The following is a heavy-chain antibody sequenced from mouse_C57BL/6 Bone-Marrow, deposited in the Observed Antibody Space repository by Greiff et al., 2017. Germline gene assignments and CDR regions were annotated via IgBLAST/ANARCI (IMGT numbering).Heavy chain of an antibody. CDR1: GYTFTSYW. J-gene: IGHJ4*01. V-gene: IGHV1-55*01. Sequence: QVQLQQPGAELVKPGASVKMSCKASGYTFTSYWITWVKQRPGQGLEWIGDIYPGSGSTNYNEKFKSKATLTVDTSSSTAYMQLSSLTSEDAAGYYCARMEGRITTVRGNAMDYWGQGTSVTVSS. CDR3: ARMEGRITTVRGNAMDY. D-gene: IGHD1-1*01. CDR2: IYPGSGST.